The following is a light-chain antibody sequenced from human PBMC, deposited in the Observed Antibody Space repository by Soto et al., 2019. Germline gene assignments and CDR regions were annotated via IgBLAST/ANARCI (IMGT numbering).Light chain of an antibody. J-gene: IGKJ5*01. CDR1: QGVGST. V-gene: IGKV3-15*01. Sequence: EIVITQSRGTLSVSRRERAAISLKASQGVGSTLAWYQQKPGQTPRLLIYDAYIRATGLPARFSGSGSGTEFTLTINSLQAEDCAVYYCQQYYNWPRTFGQGTGLDIK. CDR2: DAY. CDR3: QQYYNWPRT.